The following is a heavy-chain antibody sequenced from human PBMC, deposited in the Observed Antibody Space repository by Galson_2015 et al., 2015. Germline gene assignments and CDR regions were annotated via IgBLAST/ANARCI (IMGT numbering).Heavy chain of an antibody. Sequence: SLRLSCAASGFTFTNYGMHWVRQAPGKGLEWVAVASYDGTNKYYTDSVKGRFTISRDNSKNTLYLQMNSLRVEDTGVYYCAGIREFDVVVVPASYYGMNVWGQGTTVTVSS. J-gene: IGHJ6*02. CDR1: GFTFTNYG. V-gene: IGHV3-30*03. CDR3: AGIREFDVVVVPASYYGMNV. CDR2: ASYDGTNK. D-gene: IGHD2-21*01.